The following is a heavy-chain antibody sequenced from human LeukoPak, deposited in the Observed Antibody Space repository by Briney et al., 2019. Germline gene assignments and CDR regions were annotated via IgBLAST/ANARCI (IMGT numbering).Heavy chain of an antibody. CDR1: GGSISNSNW. Sequence: PSGTLSLTCAVSGGSISNSNWWSWIRQPPGKGLQWIGGVYHSGSTNYNPSLKSRVTMSVDKSKNQFSLNLTSVTAADTAVYYCTRVSLRWFDPWGQGTLVTVSS. CDR2: VYHSGST. V-gene: IGHV4-4*02. J-gene: IGHJ5*02. D-gene: IGHD3-16*01. CDR3: TRVSLRWFDP.